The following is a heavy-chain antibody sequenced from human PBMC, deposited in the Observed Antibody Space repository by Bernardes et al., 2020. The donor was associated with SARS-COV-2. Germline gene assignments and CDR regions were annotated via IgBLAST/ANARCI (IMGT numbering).Heavy chain of an antibody. CDR3: ARDRVEGQQQLVPAYYYGMDV. Sequence: SLRLSCAASGFTFSSYGMHWVRQAPGKGLEWVAVIWYAGSNKYYADSVKGRFTISRDNSKNTLYLQMNSLRAEDTAVYYCARDRVEGQQQLVPAYYYGMDVWGQGTTVTVSS. CDR2: IWYAGSNK. V-gene: IGHV3-33*01. CDR1: GFTFSSYG. J-gene: IGHJ6*01. D-gene: IGHD6-13*01.